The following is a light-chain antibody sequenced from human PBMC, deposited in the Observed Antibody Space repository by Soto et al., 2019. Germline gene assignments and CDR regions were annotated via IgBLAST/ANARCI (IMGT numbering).Light chain of an antibody. CDR3: QQRSNWPPFT. J-gene: IGKJ3*01. CDR2: DAS. CDR1: QSVSSS. V-gene: IGKV3-11*01. Sequence: EIVFTQSPATLSLSPGERATLSCRASQSVSSSLAWYQQKPGQSPRLLIYDASNRATGIPARFGGSGSGTDFNLTISSLEPEDFAVYYCQQRSNWPPFTFGPGTKVDIK.